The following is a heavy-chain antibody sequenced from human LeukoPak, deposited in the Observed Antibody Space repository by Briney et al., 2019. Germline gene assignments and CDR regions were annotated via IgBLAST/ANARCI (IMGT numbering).Heavy chain of an antibody. CDR2: ISYDGSNK. V-gene: IGHV3-30-3*01. CDR3: AGTPALVGATGEFDY. CDR1: GFTFSSYA. D-gene: IGHD1-26*01. Sequence: GRSLRLSCAASGFTFSSYAMHWVRQAPGKGLEWVAVISYDGSNKYYADSVKGRFTISRDNSKNTLYLQMNSLRAEDTAVYYCAGTPALVGATGEFDYWGQGTLVTVSS. J-gene: IGHJ4*02.